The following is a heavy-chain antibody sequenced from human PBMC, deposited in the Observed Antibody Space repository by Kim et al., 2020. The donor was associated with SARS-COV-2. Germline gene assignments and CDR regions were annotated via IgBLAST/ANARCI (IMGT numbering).Heavy chain of an antibody. V-gene: IGHV4-34*01. J-gene: IGHJ6*02. Sequence: LKSRVTISVDPYKNQFSLKLSSVTAADTAVYYCARVHFDWLAIYYYYGMDVWGQGTTVTVSS. D-gene: IGHD3-9*01. CDR3: ARVHFDWLAIYYYYGMDV.